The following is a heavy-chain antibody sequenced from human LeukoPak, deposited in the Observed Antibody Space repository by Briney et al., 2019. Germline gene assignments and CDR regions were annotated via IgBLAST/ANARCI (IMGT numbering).Heavy chain of an antibody. CDR2: FSGSGGRT. J-gene: IGHJ4*02. V-gene: IGHV3-23*01. D-gene: IGHD3-22*01. CDR1: GFTFSTYA. Sequence: PGGSLRLSCAVSGFTFSTYAMGWVRRAPGKGLEWVSGFSGSGGRTYYADSVKGRFTVSRDKSKNTLYLQMSSLRAEDTAVYYCAKSDYDSSGFDLYYFDYWGQGTLVTVSS. CDR3: AKSDYDSSGFDLYYFDY.